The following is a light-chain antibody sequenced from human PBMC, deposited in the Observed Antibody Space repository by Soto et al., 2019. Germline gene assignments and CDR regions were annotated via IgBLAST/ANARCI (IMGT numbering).Light chain of an antibody. V-gene: IGLV2-11*01. J-gene: IGLJ1*01. CDR2: DVS. CDR1: SNY. Sequence: QSVLTQPRSVSGSPGQSVTISCTGTSNYVSWYQQDPGKAPKLIIYDVSKWPSGVPDRFSGSKSGNTASLTISGLQAEDEADYFCCSFAGSYTSYVFGTGTKVTVL. CDR3: CSFAGSYTSYV.